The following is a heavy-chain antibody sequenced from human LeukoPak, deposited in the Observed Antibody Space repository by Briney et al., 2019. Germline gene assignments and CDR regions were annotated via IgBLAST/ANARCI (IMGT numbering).Heavy chain of an antibody. CDR2: IDPSDSYI. J-gene: IGHJ6*02. CDR1: GYSFTNYW. V-gene: IGHV5-10-1*01. D-gene: IGHD4-17*01. CDR3: ARVRVTTSLYYYYGFDV. Sequence: GESLKISCKGSGYSFTNYWISWVRQMPGKGLEWMGRIDPSDSYINYSPPFQGHVTISADKSISTAYLQWSSLKASDTAIYYCARVRVTTSLYYYYGFDVWGQGATVIVSS.